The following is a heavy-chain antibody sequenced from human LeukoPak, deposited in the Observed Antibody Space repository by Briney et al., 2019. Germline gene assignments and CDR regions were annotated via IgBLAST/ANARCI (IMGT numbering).Heavy chain of an antibody. J-gene: IGHJ4*02. CDR2: INPNSGNT. V-gene: IGHV1-8*03. Sequence: ASVKVSCKASGYTFTGYYMHWVRQAPGQGLEWKGWINPNSGNTGYAQKFQGRVTITRNTSISTAYMELSSLRSEDTAVYYCARRGYYDSSGLDYWGQGTLVTVSS. CDR3: ARRGYYDSSGLDY. CDR1: GYTFTGYY. D-gene: IGHD3-22*01.